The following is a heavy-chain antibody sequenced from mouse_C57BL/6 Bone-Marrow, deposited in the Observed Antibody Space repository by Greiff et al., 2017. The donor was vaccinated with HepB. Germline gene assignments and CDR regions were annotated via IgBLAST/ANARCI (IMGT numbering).Heavy chain of an antibody. D-gene: IGHD2-3*01. J-gene: IGHJ3*01. Sequence: QVQLQQSGAELVRPGTSVKMSCKASGYTFTNYWIGWAKQRPGHGLEWIGDIYPGGGYTNYNEKFKGKATMTADKSSSTAYMQVSSLTSEDSAFYYCARDEDGYLFAYWGQGTLVTVSA. CDR3: ARDEDGYLFAY. CDR1: GYTFTNYW. CDR2: IYPGGGYT. V-gene: IGHV1-63*01.